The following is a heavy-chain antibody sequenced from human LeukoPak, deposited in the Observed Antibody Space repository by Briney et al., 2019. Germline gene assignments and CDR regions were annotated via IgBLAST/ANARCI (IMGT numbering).Heavy chain of an antibody. Sequence: ASVKVSCKASGYTFTSYGISWVRQAPGQGLEWMGWISAYNGNTNYAQKLQGRVTMTTDTSTSTAYMELRSLRSDDTAVYYCARGSRTAAGTGGSSLDYWGQGTLVTVSS. CDR1: GYTFTSYG. CDR3: ARGSRTAAGTGGSSLDY. J-gene: IGHJ4*02. CDR2: ISAYNGNT. V-gene: IGHV1-18*01. D-gene: IGHD6-13*01.